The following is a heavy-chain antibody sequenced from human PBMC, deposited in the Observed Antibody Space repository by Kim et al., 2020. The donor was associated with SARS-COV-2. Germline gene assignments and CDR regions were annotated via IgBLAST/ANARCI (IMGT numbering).Heavy chain of an antibody. Sequence: GGSLRLSCAASGFTFSSYWMSWVRQAPGKGLEWVANIKQDGSEKYYVDSVKGRFTISRDNAKNSLYLQMNSLRAEDTAVYYCARDPSSYYGSESPYWYFDLWGRGTLVTVSS. J-gene: IGHJ2*01. CDR2: IKQDGSEK. CDR1: GFTFSSYW. CDR3: ARDPSSYYGSESPYWYFDL. D-gene: IGHD3-10*01. V-gene: IGHV3-7*01.